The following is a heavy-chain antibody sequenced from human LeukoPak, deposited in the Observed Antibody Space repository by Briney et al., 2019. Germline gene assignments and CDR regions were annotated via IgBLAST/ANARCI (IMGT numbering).Heavy chain of an antibody. J-gene: IGHJ4*02. D-gene: IGHD5-18*01. CDR3: AILSGYSDGRRFDY. CDR1: GFTFSSYA. V-gene: IGHV3-23*01. CDR2: ISGSGGST. Sequence: GGSLRLSCAASGFTFSSYAMSWVRQAPGKGLEWVSAISGSGGSTYYADSVKGRFTISRDNSKNTLYLQMNSLRAEDTAVYYCAILSGYSDGRRFDYWGQGTLVTVSS.